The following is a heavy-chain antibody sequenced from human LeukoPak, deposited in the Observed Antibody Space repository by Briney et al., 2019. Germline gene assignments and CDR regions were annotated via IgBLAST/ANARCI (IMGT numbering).Heavy chain of an antibody. J-gene: IGHJ4*02. D-gene: IGHD6-6*01. CDR2: IKSKTDGGTT. Sequence: GGSLRLSCAASGFTFSNAWMSWVRQAPGKGLEWVGRIKSKTDGGTTDYAAPVKGRFTISRDDSKNTLYLQMNSLKTEDTAVYYCTTGYSSSLTEAVDYWGQGTLVTVSS. CDR3: TTGYSSSLTEAVDY. V-gene: IGHV3-15*01. CDR1: GFTFSNAW.